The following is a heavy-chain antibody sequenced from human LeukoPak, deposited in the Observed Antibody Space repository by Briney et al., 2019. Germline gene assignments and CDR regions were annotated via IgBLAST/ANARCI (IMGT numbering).Heavy chain of an antibody. CDR1: GFTFSSYS. D-gene: IGHD1-26*01. V-gene: IGHV3-21*01. J-gene: IGHJ4*02. CDR3: ARDKWELLPFDY. CDR2: ISSSSSYI. Sequence: EGSLRLSCAASGFTFSSYSMNWVRQAPGKGLEWISSISSSSSYIYYADSVKGRFTISRDNAKNSLYLQMNSLRAEDTAVYYCARDKWELLPFDYWGQGTLVTVSS.